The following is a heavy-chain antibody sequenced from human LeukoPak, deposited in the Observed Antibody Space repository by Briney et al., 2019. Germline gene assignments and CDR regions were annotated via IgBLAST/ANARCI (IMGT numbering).Heavy chain of an antibody. D-gene: IGHD6-13*01. CDR1: GGSISNYY. Sequence: SETLSLTCNVSGGSISNYYWIWIRQPPGQGLEWIVRIYSSGSTNYKSSLKSRVTMSIDTSKNQFSLKLTSVTAADTAVYYCARAFSSSWYENFQHWGQGTLVTVSS. CDR3: ARAFSSSWYENFQH. CDR2: IYSSGST. J-gene: IGHJ1*01. V-gene: IGHV4-4*07.